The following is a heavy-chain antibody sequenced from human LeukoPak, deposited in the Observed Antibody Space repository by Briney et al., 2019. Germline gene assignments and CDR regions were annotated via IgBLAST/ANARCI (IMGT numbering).Heavy chain of an antibody. J-gene: IGHJ5*02. CDR1: GFTFSSYS. CDR2: ISSSSSYI. CDR3: ARDLEGDCSSTSCNWFDP. V-gene: IGHV3-21*01. D-gene: IGHD2-2*01. Sequence: GGSLRLSCAASGFTFSSYSMNWVRQAPGKGLEWVSSISSSSSYIYYADSVKGRFTISRDNAKNSLYLQMSSLRAEDTAVYYCARDLEGDCSSTSCNWFDPWGQGTLVTVSS.